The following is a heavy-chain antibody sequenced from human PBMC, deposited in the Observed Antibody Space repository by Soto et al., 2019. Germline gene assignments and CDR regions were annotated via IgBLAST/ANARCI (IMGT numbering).Heavy chain of an antibody. CDR1: GFTFSSYS. D-gene: IGHD1-20*01. J-gene: IGHJ6*02. CDR3: ATTPVWYGMDV. Sequence: GGSLRLSCAASGFTFSSYSMNWVRQAPGKGLEWVSSISSSSSYIYYADSVRGRFTISRDNAKNSLYLQMNSLRAEDTAVYYCATTPVWYGMDVWGQGTTVTAP. V-gene: IGHV3-21*01. CDR2: ISSSSSYI.